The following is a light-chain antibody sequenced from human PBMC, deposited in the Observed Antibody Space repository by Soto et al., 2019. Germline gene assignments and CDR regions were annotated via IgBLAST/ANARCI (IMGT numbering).Light chain of an antibody. CDR2: GAS. J-gene: IGKJ4*01. V-gene: IGKV3-15*01. CDR3: QQYNSWPLT. CDR1: DSVSLN. Sequence: EIVMTQSPATLSVSPGRNVTLSCRASDSVSLNLAWYQQKPGQAPSLLIYGASSRATGVPARFSGSGSGTEFTLTISSLQSEDFAVYYCQQYNSWPLTFGGGTKVEIK.